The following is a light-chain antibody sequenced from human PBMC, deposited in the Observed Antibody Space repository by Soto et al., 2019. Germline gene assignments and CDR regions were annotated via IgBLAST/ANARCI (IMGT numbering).Light chain of an antibody. Sequence: EVVLTQSPGTLSLSPGERATLSFRASQTVNSRYLAWYQQKPGQAPRLLIYGASTRATGIPARFSGSGSGTEFTLTISSLQSEDFAVYYCQQYNNWPPITFGQGTRLQIK. J-gene: IGKJ5*01. CDR3: QQYNNWPPIT. CDR2: GAS. V-gene: IGKV3-15*01. CDR1: QTVNSRY.